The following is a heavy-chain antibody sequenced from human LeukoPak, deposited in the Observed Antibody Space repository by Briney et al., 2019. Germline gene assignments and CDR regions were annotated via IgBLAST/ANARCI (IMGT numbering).Heavy chain of an antibody. CDR1: GFSRFTFNYYA. D-gene: IGHD6-13*01. Sequence: GGSLRLSCAASGFSRFTFNYYAMTWVRQAPGKGLEWVSGISWNSGSIGYADSVKGRFTISRDNAKNSLYLQMNSLRAEDTALYYCAKDMGQQLASFDYWGQEPWSPSPQ. CDR3: AKDMGQQLASFDY. V-gene: IGHV3-9*01. CDR2: ISWNSGSI. J-gene: IGHJ4*01.